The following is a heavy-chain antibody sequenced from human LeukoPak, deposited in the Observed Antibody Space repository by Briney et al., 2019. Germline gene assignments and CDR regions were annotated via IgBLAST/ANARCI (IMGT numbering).Heavy chain of an antibody. Sequence: ASVKVSCKASGYTFTGYYMHWVRQATGQGLEWMGWMNPNSGNTGYAQKFQGRVTMTRNTSISTAYMELSSLRSEDTAVYYCARGRVGGLATILRSGYYYYMDVWGKGTTVTVSS. CDR2: MNPNSGNT. J-gene: IGHJ6*03. V-gene: IGHV1-8*02. CDR3: ARGRVGGLATILRSGYYYYMDV. CDR1: GYTFTGYY. D-gene: IGHD5-24*01.